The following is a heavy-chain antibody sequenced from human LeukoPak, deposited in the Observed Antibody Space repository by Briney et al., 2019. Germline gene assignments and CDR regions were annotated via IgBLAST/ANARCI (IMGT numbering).Heavy chain of an antibody. Sequence: SETLSLTCTASGGSISSYYWSWIRQPPGKGLEWIGYIYYSGSTNYNPSLKSRVTISVDTSKNQFSLKLSSVTAADTAVYYCARVLRGYRNYYYYYMDVWGKGTTITVSS. CDR2: IYYSGST. V-gene: IGHV4-59*01. J-gene: IGHJ6*03. D-gene: IGHD5-18*01. CDR1: GGSISSYY. CDR3: ARVLRGYRNYYYYYMDV.